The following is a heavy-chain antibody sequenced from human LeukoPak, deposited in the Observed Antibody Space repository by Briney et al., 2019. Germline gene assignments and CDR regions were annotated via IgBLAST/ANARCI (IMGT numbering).Heavy chain of an antibody. CDR3: ASEVVAATAFDY. J-gene: IGHJ4*02. CDR2: ISSSSSYI. CDR1: GFTFSSYS. V-gene: IGHV3-21*01. D-gene: IGHD2-15*01. Sequence: PGRSLRLSCAASGFTFSSYSMNWVRQAPGKGLEWVSSISSSSSYIYYADSVKGRFTISRDNAKNSLYLQMNSLRAEDTAVYYCASEVVAATAFDYWGQGTLVTVSS.